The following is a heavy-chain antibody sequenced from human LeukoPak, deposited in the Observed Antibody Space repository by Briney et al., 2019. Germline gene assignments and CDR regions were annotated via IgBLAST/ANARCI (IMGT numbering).Heavy chain of an antibody. J-gene: IGHJ4*02. D-gene: IGHD6-19*01. CDR3: AKTTTGYNNRRYPAWPVDY. CDR2: ISGSGGGT. Sequence: GGSLRLSCAASGFTFSSYAVSWVRQAPGKGLEWVSAISGSGGGTYYADSVKGRFTISRDNSKNTLYLQMNSLSTEDTAVYYCAKTTTGYNNRRYPAWPVDYWGQGTLVTVSS. CDR1: GFTFSSYA. V-gene: IGHV3-23*01.